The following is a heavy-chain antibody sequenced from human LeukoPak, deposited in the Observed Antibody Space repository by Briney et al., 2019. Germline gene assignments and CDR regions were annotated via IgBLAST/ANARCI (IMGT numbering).Heavy chain of an antibody. Sequence: SETLSLACTGSGGSIRSYYWSWIRQPPGKGLEWIGYIYYSGSTNYNPSLKSRVTISVDTSKNQFSLKLSSVTAADTAVYYCARDRPSYLGYFDYWGQGTLVTVSS. CDR2: IYYSGST. V-gene: IGHV4-59*01. J-gene: IGHJ4*02. CDR1: GGSIRSYY. D-gene: IGHD1-26*01. CDR3: ARDRPSYLGYFDY.